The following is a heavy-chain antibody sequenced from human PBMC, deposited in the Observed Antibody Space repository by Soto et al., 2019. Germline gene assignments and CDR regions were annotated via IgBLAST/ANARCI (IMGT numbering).Heavy chain of an antibody. CDR3: ARVPRSSSDIVEVPAGMYEEWFDP. J-gene: IGHJ5*02. D-gene: IGHD2-2*01. Sequence: QVQLVQSGAEVKKPGASVKISCKSSGYSFMNYAMHWVRQAPGQGLEWMGWIHAGDGKTKDAQRLQGRVTITRDTSASTVYMELSSLRSEDTAVYYCARVPRSSSDIVEVPAGMYEEWFDPGGQGTLVTVSS. V-gene: IGHV1-3*01. CDR1: GYSFMNYA. CDR2: IHAGDGKT.